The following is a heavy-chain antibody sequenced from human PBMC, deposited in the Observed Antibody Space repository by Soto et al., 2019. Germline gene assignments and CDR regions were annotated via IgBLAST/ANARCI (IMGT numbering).Heavy chain of an antibody. Sequence: SVKVSCKASGGTFSSYAISWVRQAPGQGLEWMGGIIPIFGTANYAQKFQGRVTITADESTSTAYMELSSLRSEDTAVYYCAAGSSAAAGPFDPWGQGTLVTVSS. D-gene: IGHD6-13*01. CDR2: IIPIFGTA. V-gene: IGHV1-69*13. CDR1: GGTFSSYA. J-gene: IGHJ5*02. CDR3: AAGSSAAAGPFDP.